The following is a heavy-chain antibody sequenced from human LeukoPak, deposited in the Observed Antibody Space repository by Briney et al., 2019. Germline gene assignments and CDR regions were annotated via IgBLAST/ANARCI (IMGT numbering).Heavy chain of an antibody. CDR3: AKSLVVVRYYYMDV. Sequence: GGSLRPSCAASGFTFSSYGMSWVRQAPGKGLEWVSAISGSGGSTYYADSVKGRFTISRDNSKNTLYLQMNSLRAEDTAVYYCAKSLVVVRYYYMDVWGKGTTVTISS. J-gene: IGHJ6*03. CDR2: ISGSGGST. D-gene: IGHD2-2*01. CDR1: GFTFSSYG. V-gene: IGHV3-23*01.